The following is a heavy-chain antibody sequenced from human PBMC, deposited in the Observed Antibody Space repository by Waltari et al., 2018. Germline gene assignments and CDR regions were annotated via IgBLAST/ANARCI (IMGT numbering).Heavy chain of an antibody. D-gene: IGHD6-13*01. J-gene: IGHJ6*02. CDR2: INHSGST. CDR1: GRSFSGYY. CDR3: ARAKRQPYSSTWDRSGVE. Sequence: QVQLQQWGAGLLKPSETLSLTCAVYGRSFSGYYWSWIRQPPGKGLEWIGEINHSGSTNYTPSLKSRVTISVDTSKNQFSLRLTSVTAADTAVYYCARAKRQPYSSTWDRSGVEWDQGP. V-gene: IGHV4-34*01.